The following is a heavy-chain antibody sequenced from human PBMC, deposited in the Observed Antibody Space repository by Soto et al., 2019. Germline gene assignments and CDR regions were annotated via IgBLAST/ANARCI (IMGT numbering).Heavy chain of an antibody. CDR2: INHSGST. CDR3: ANLGIAVAGTSAGEYIFDY. CDR1: GGSFSGYY. Sequence: QVQLQQWGAGLLKPSETLSLTCAVYGGSFSGYYWSWIRQPPGKGLEWIGEINHSGSTNYNPSLKSRVTISVDTSKNQFSLKLSSVTAADMAVYYCANLGIAVAGTSAGEYIFDYWGQGTLVTVSS. D-gene: IGHD6-19*01. V-gene: IGHV4-34*01. J-gene: IGHJ4*02.